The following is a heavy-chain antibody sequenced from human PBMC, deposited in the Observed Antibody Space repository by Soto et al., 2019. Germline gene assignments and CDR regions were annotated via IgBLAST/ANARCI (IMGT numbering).Heavy chain of an antibody. CDR1: GDSVSRKSAA. D-gene: IGHD3-22*01. CDR3: ARDPDDSSGSPFDS. V-gene: IGHV6-1*01. Sequence: SQTLSLTCAISGDSVSRKSAAWNWIRQSPSRGLEWLGRTYYRSKWYNDYAVSVKSRITINPDTSQNQFSLQLNSVTPEDTAVYYCARDPDDSSGSPFDSWGQGTLVTVSS. J-gene: IGHJ4*02. CDR2: TYYRSKWYN.